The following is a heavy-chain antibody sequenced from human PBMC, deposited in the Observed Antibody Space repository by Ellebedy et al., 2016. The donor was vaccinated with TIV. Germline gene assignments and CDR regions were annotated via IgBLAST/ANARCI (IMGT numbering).Heavy chain of an antibody. J-gene: IGHJ4*02. D-gene: IGHD6-13*01. CDR1: GFTFSSYA. CDR3: ARGWEQQLETVLDY. V-gene: IGHV3-30*04. CDR2: ISYDGSNK. Sequence: GESLKISXAASGFTFSSYAMHWVRQAPGKGLEWVAVISYDGSNKYYADSVKGRFTISRDNSKNTLYLQMNSLRAEDTAVYYCARGWEQQLETVLDYWGQGTLVTVSS.